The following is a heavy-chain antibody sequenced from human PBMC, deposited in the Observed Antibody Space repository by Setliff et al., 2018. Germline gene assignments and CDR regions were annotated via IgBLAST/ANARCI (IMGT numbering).Heavy chain of an antibody. J-gene: IGHJ3*02. CDR1: GGTFSSYA. CDR2: IIPILGIA. D-gene: IGHD2-2*01. V-gene: IGHV1-69*10. Sequence: ASVKVSCKASGGTFSSYAISWGRQAPGQGLEWMGGIIPILGIANYAQKFQGRVTITADKSTSTAYMELSSLRSEDMAVYYCARVRAMTYGAVDIWGQGTMVTVSS. CDR3: ARVRAMTYGAVDI.